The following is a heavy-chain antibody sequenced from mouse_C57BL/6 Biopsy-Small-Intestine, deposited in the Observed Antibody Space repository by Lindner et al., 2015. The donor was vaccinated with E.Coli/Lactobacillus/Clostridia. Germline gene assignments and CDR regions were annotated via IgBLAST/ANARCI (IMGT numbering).Heavy chain of an antibody. CDR2: INTNTGNP. Sequence: VKVSCKASGYSFTKYGINWVRQAPGQGIEWMGWINTNTGNPTYAQAFTGRFVFSLDTSVTTAYLQISSLRAEDTAMYYCARVHGDCSSGHCYEAGFDPWGQGTLVTVSS. CDR1: GYSFTKYG. D-gene: IGHD1-1*01. CDR3: ARVHGDCSSGHCYEAGFDP. J-gene: IGHJ4*01. V-gene: IGHV9-3*02.